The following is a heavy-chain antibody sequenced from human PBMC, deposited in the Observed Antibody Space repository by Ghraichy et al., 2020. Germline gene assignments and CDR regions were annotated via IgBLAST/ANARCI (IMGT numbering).Heavy chain of an antibody. D-gene: IGHD3-9*01. J-gene: IGHJ5*02. CDR1: GGSISSSNYY. CDR2: IYYSGST. Sequence: SETLSLTCTVSGGSISSSNYYWGWIRQPPGKGLEWIGSIYYSGSTYYSPSLKHRVTISVDTSKNQFSLRLSSVTTADTAVYYCTKTYYDILTASFDPWGQETLVTVSS. V-gene: IGHV4-39*01. CDR3: TKTYYDILTASFDP.